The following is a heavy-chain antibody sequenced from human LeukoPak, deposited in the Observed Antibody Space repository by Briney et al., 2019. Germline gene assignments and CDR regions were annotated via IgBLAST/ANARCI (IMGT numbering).Heavy chain of an antibody. CDR3: SRDLGGSYNDY. J-gene: IGHJ4*02. V-gene: IGHV1-46*01. CDR1: GYTFSTYY. Sequence: EASVKDSCKASGYTFSTYYIHWVRQAPGQGLEWVGVINPSGGTTTYAQKFQGRVTMTRDTSTSTVYMELSSLRIEDTAVYYCSRDLGGSYNDYWGQGTMVTVSS. D-gene: IGHD1-26*01. CDR2: INPSGGTT.